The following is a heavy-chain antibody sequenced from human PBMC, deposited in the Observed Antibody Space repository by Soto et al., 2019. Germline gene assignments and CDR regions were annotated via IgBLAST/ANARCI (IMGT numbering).Heavy chain of an antibody. D-gene: IGHD3-3*01. CDR3: ARQDFAYYEDY. CDR2: IYYSGST. J-gene: IGHJ4*02. CDR1: GGSISSSSYY. V-gene: IGHV4-39*01. Sequence: TSETLSLTCTVSGGSISSSSYYWGWIRQPPGKGLEWIGSIYYSGSTYYNPSLKSRVTISVDTSKNQFSLKLSSVTAADTAVYYCARQDFAYYEDYWGQGTLVTVSS.